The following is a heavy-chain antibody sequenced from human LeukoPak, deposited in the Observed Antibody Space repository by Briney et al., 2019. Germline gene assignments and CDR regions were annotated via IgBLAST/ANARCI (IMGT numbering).Heavy chain of an antibody. CDR3: ARQGGYYYESSASYYFDY. CDR2: INENGGST. Sequence: GGSLRLSCAASGFTFNNYAVSWVRQAPGKGLEWVSGINENGGSTYYAASVKGRFTISRDNSKNTLYLQMNSLRAEDTAIYYCARQGGYYYESSASYYFDYWGQGTLVTVSS. CDR1: GFTFNNYA. V-gene: IGHV3-23*01. D-gene: IGHD3-22*01. J-gene: IGHJ4*02.